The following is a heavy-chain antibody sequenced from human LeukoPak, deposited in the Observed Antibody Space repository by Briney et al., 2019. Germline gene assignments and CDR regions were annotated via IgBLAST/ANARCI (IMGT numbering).Heavy chain of an antibody. CDR1: GGSISSYY. CDR2: IYYSGST. CDR3: ARGTTYDFWSGYPNWFDP. Sequence: SETLSLTCTVSGGSISSYYWSWIRQPPGKELERIGYIYYSGSTNYNPSLKSRVTISVDTSKNQFSLKLSSVTAADTAVYYCARGTTYDFWSGYPNWFDPWGQGTLVTVSS. J-gene: IGHJ5*02. D-gene: IGHD3-3*01. V-gene: IGHV4-59*01.